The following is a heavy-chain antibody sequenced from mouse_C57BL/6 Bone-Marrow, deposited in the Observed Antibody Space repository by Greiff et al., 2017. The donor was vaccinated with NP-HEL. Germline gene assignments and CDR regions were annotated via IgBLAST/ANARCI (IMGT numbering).Heavy chain of an antibody. D-gene: IGHD2-5*01. CDR3: ARSYSNWGDY. V-gene: IGHV1-50*01. J-gene: IGHJ4*01. CDR2: IDPSDSYT. Sequence: QVQLQQPGAELVKPGASVKLSCKASGYTFTSYWMQWVKQRPGQGLEWIGEIDPSDSYTNYNQKFKGKATLTVDTSSSTAYMQLSILTSEDSAVYYCARSYSNWGDYWGQGTSVTVSS. CDR1: GYTFTSYW.